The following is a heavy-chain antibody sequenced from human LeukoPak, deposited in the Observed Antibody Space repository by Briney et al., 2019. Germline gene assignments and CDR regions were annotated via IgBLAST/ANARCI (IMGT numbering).Heavy chain of an antibody. CDR1: GFTFSSYG. CDR2: IWYDGSNK. V-gene: IGHV3-33*01. CDR3: ARDVNFDILTGYYKPSYYFDF. J-gene: IGHJ4*02. D-gene: IGHD3-9*01. Sequence: GGSLRLSCAASGFTFSSYGMHWVRQAPGKGLEWVAVIWYDGSNKKYADSVKGRLTISRDNTKNTVYLQMNSPRAEDTAVYYCARDVNFDILTGYYKPSYYFDFWGQGTLVAVSS.